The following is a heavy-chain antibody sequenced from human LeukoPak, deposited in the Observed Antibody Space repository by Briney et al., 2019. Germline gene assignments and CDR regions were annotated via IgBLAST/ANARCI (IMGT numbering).Heavy chain of an antibody. CDR3: AKIPGVVND. Sequence: GGSLRLSCAASGFTFSCYAMIWVRQAPGKGLAWVSTISGGGGSTYYAASVKGRFTLSRDNFKNPLFLQMNSLRAEDTAVVYFAKIPGVVNDWGQGTLVIVSS. D-gene: IGHD3-10*01. J-gene: IGHJ4*02. V-gene: IGHV3-23*01. CDR1: GFTFSCYA. CDR2: ISGGGGST.